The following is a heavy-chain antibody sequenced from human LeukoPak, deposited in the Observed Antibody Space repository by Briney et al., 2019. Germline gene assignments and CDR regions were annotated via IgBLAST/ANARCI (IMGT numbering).Heavy chain of an antibody. V-gene: IGHV4-59*01. J-gene: IGHJ4*02. CDR3: ARVGRGDHTWGSYSCDH. D-gene: IGHD3-16*01. CDR1: GDSFSSYH. Sequence: KPSETLSLTCTVSVSGDSFSSYHWSWLRQPPGKGLEWIGYISSSGSTSYNPSLKSRLTISVDTSKNQFSLKLSSATAADTAVYYCARVGRGDHTWGSYSCDHWGQGTLVSVSS. CDR2: ISSSGST.